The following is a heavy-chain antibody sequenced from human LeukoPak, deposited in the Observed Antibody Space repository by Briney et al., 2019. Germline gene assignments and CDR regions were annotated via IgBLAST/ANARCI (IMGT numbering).Heavy chain of an antibody. V-gene: IGHV3-53*01. CDR1: GFTVSSNY. Sequence: GGSLRLSCAASGFTVSSNYMSWVRQAPGKGLEWFSVIYSGGSTYYADSVKGRFTISRDNSKNTLYLQMNSLRAEDTAVYYCAKRDGYNSGAFHIWGQGTMVTVSS. CDR3: AKRDGYNSGAFHI. D-gene: IGHD5-24*01. CDR2: IYSGGST. J-gene: IGHJ3*02.